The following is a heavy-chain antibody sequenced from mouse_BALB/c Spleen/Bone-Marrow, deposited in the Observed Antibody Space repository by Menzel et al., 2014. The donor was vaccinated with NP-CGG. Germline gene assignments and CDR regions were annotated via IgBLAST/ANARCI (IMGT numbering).Heavy chain of an antibody. D-gene: IGHD1-1*01. CDR2: ILPGSGNT. V-gene: IGHV1-9*01. Sequence: VQLQQSGAELMKPGASVKISCKATGYTFSSYWIEWVKQRPGHGLEWIGEILPGSGNTNYNEKFKGKATFTADTSSNTAYRQLSSLTSEDSAVYYCSREDITTVVEMDYWGQGTSVTVSS. CDR3: SREDITTVVEMDY. CDR1: GYTFSSYW. J-gene: IGHJ4*01.